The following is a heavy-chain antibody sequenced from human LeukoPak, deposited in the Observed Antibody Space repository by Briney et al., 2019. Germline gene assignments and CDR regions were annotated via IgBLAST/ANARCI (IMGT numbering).Heavy chain of an antibody. CDR1: GFTFSSYW. Sequence: GGSLRLSCAASGFTFSSYWMSWVRQAPGKGLEWVANIKQDGSEKYYVDSVKGRFTISRDNAKNSLYLQMNSLRAEDTAVYYCARDLTAAAGTWIWFDPWGQGTLVTVSS. D-gene: IGHD6-13*01. CDR2: IKQDGSEK. V-gene: IGHV3-7*01. J-gene: IGHJ5*02. CDR3: ARDLTAAAGTWIWFDP.